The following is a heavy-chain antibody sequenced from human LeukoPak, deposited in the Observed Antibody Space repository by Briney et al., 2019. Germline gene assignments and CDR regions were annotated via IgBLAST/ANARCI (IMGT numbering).Heavy chain of an antibody. Sequence: ASVKVSCKASGYTFSDYYMHWVRQAPAQGLEWMGWISPDSLEKNYAQKFQGRVTMTRDTPISTAYMELSRLRSDDTAVYYCARKRGVGVDRNAFDIWGQGTMVTVSS. V-gene: IGHV1-2*02. D-gene: IGHD3-3*01. CDR2: ISPDSLEK. CDR1: GYTFSDYY. J-gene: IGHJ3*02. CDR3: ARKRGVGVDRNAFDI.